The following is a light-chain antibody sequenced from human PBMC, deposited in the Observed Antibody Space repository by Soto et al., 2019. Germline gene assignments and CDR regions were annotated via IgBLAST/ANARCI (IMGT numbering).Light chain of an antibody. Sequence: EIVMTQSPATLSVSPGERATLSCRASQSVSSNLAWYQQKPGQAPRLLIYGASTRATGIPARFSGSGSGTEFIITTSSLQSEDFVVYYYYQQNNWPLALTFGGGTKVEIK. J-gene: IGKJ4*01. CDR1: QSVSSN. V-gene: IGKV3-15*01. CDR3: YQQNNWPLALT. CDR2: GAS.